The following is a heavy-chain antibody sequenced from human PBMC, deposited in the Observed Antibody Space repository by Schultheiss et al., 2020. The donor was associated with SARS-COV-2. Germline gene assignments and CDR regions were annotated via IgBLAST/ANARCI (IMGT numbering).Heavy chain of an antibody. CDR3: AKDRVWASSGWPYFDY. CDR1: GYSISSGYY. Sequence: SQTLSLTCTVSGYSISSGYYWGWIRQPPGKGLEWIGSIYYSGSTNYNPSLKSRVTISVDTSKNQFSLKLSSVTAEDTAVYYCAKDRVWASSGWPYFDYWGQGTLVTVSS. CDR2: IYYSGST. J-gene: IGHJ4*02. V-gene: IGHV4-38-2*02. D-gene: IGHD6-19*01.